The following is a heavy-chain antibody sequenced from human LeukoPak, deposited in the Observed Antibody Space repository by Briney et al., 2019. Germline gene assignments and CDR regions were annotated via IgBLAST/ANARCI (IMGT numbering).Heavy chain of an antibody. J-gene: IGHJ4*02. Sequence: GGSLRLSCAASGFTFSSYAMHWVRQAPGKGLESVSAISSDGGTTYYANSVKGRFTISRDNSKNTLYLQMGSLRAEDMAVYYCARWVYGSGSYYYYDYWGQGTLVTVSS. CDR3: ARWVYGSGSYYYYDY. D-gene: IGHD3-10*01. CDR1: GFTFSSYA. CDR2: ISSDGGTT. V-gene: IGHV3-64*01.